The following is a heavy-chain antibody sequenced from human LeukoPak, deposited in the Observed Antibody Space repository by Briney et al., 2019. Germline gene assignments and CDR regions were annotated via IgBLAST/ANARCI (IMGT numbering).Heavy chain of an antibody. Sequence: SETLSLTCSVSGGSISFDYWNWNWMRQPAGKGLEWIGRVYSNENTNYNPSLQSRVTISLDTSKNEFSLELTSLTAADTAVYYCARESSTSFGVLTRRDGLDVWGQGTTVTVSS. V-gene: IGHV4-4*07. CDR3: ARESSTSFGVLTRRDGLDV. J-gene: IGHJ6*02. CDR1: GGSISFDY. D-gene: IGHD3-3*01. CDR2: VYSNENT.